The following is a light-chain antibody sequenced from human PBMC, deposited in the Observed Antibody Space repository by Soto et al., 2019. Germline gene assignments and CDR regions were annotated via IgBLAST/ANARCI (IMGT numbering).Light chain of an antibody. CDR2: SID. J-gene: IGLJ2*01. V-gene: IGLV1-47*01. CDR1: SSNIGTNY. CDR3: AAWDDSLSGPV. Sequence: QSVLTQSPSASGTPGQRVTVSCSGSSSNIGTNYVYWYQQLPGTAPKVLIYSIDKRPSVVPDRFSGSKSGTSASLAISGLRSEDEADYYCAAWDDSLSGPVFGGGTKLTVL.